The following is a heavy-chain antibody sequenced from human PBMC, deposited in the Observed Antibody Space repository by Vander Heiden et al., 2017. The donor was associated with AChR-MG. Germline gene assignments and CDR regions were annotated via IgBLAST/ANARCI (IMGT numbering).Heavy chain of an antibody. CDR2: IYYSGNT. Sequence: QLQLQASGPGLVKPSETLSLSCTVSGRYIRSTSYYWSWIRQPPGKGLEWIGSIYYSGNTYHNPSLKSRLTVSLDTSKNQFSLKLSSVTAADTAVYFCASYFYYDSNYFDFWGQGTLVTVSS. V-gene: IGHV4-39*01. CDR3: ASYFYYDSNYFDF. D-gene: IGHD3-22*01. CDR1: GRYIRSTSYY. J-gene: IGHJ4*02.